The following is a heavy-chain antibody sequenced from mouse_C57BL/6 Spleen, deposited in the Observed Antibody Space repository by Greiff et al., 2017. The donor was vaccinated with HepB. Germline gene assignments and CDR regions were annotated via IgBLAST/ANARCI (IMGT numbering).Heavy chain of an antibody. J-gene: IGHJ3*01. D-gene: IGHD2-5*01. Sequence: VKLQESGPGLVQPSQSLSITCTVSGFSLTSYGVHWVRQSPGKGLEWLGVIWRGGSTDYNAAFMSRLSITKDNSKSQVFFKMNSLQADDTAIYYCAKTYYSNYGFAYWGQGTLVTVSA. CDR3: AKTYYSNYGFAY. V-gene: IGHV2-5*01. CDR2: IWRGGST. CDR1: GFSLTSYG.